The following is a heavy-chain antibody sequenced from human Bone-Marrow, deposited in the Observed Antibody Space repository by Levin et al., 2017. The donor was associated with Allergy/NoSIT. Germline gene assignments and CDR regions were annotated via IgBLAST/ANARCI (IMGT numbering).Heavy chain of an antibody. V-gene: IGHV3-74*01. D-gene: IGHD2-2*01. Sequence: PGGSLRLSCAASGFTFSCYWMHWVRQAPGKGLVWVSRINSDGSSTSYADSVKGRFTISRDNAKNTLYLQMNSLRAEDTAVYYCAREPRYCSSTSCPIDYWGQGTLVTVSS. J-gene: IGHJ4*02. CDR3: AREPRYCSSTSCPIDY. CDR2: INSDGSST. CDR1: GFTFSCYW.